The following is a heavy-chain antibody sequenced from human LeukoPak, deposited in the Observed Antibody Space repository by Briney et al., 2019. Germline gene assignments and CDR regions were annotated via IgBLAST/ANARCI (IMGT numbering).Heavy chain of an antibody. Sequence: QPGGSLRLSCAASEFSVGSNYMTWVRQAPGKGLEWVSLIYSGGSTYYADSGKGRFTISRDNSKDTLYLQMNSLRAEDTAVYYCANQYSSGWYGPHDYWGQGTLVTVSS. CDR2: IYSGGST. CDR1: EFSVGSNY. J-gene: IGHJ4*02. V-gene: IGHV3-66*01. CDR3: ANQYSSGWYGPHDY. D-gene: IGHD6-19*01.